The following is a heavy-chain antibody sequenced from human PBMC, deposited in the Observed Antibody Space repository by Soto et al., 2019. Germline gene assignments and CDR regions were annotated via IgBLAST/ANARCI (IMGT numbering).Heavy chain of an antibody. J-gene: IGHJ3*02. Sequence: SETLSLTCTVSGGSISSYYWSWIRQPPGKGLEWIGYIYYSGSTNYNPSLKSRVTISVDTSKNQFSLKLSSVTAADTAEYYFASHANDYGDDDAFDIWGQGTMVTVSS. D-gene: IGHD4-17*01. V-gene: IGHV4-59*08. CDR3: ASHANDYGDDDAFDI. CDR2: IYYSGST. CDR1: GGSISSYY.